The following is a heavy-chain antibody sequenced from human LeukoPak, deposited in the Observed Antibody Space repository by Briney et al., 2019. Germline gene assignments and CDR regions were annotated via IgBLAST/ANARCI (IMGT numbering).Heavy chain of an antibody. V-gene: IGHV1-18*01. J-gene: IGHJ4*02. Sequence: ASVKVSCKASGYTFTSYGISWVRQAPGQGLEWMGWISAYNGNTNYAQKLQGRVTMTTDTSTSTAYMELRSLRSDDTAVYYCALGKTYSSSWDYFDYWGQGTLVTVSS. CDR2: ISAYNGNT. CDR3: ALGKTYSSSWDYFDY. CDR1: GYTFTSYG. D-gene: IGHD6-13*01.